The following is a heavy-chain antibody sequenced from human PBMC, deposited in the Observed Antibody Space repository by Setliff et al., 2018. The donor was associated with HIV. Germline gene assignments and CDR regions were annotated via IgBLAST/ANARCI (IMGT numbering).Heavy chain of an antibody. J-gene: IGHJ6*02. V-gene: IGHV1-2*02. Sequence: ASVKVSCKTSGYIFIRYYIFWVRQAPGQGLAWMGNINPHTGVTRYAEKFQGRVTMTRDTSISTIYMELSRLRSDDTAVYYCVRDVRDGFEEWFSTLDDGMDVWGQGTTVTVSS. D-gene: IGHD3-3*01. CDR2: INPHTGVT. CDR3: VRDVRDGFEEWFSTLDDGMDV. CDR1: GYIFIRYY.